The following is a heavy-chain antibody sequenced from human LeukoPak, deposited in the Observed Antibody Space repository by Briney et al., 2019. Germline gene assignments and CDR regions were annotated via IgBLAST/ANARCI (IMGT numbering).Heavy chain of an antibody. CDR3: AKRPYHILTHDY. CDR2: ISGSGDST. D-gene: IGHD3-9*01. Sequence: PGGSLRLSCAASGFTFSSYTMSWVRQAPGEGLDWVSAISGSGDSTYYADSVKGRFTISRDNSKNTLYLQMNSLRAEDTAVYYCAKRPYHILTHDYWGQGTLVTVSS. J-gene: IGHJ4*02. CDR1: GFTFSSYT. V-gene: IGHV3-23*01.